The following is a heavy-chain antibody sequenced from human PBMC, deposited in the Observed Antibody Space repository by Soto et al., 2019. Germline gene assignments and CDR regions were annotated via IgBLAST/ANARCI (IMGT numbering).Heavy chain of an antibody. CDR1: GFTFANHA. D-gene: IGHD6-19*01. J-gene: IGHJ1*01. CDR2: ISANGGRA. V-gene: IGHV3-23*01. Sequence: PGGSLRLSCAASGFTFANHAMSWVRQAPGKGLEWVSGISANGGRANYADSVKGRFSLSRDNSKNTMFLQMDSLTAEDTAIYYCASWVIALGGTGYFRHWGQGTLVT. CDR3: ASWVIALGGTGYFRH.